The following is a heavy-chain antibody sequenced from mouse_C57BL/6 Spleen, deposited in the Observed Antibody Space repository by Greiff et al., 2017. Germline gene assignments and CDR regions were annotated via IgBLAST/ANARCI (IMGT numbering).Heavy chain of an antibody. CDR3: ARARGSNYAFYAMDY. Sequence: QVQLKESGPGLVQPSQSLSITCTVSGFSLTSYGVHWVRQSPGKGLEWLGVIWSGGSTDYNAAFISRLSISKDISKSQVFFKMNSLQADDTAIYYCARARGSNYAFYAMDYWGQGTSVTVSS. CDR1: GFSLTSYG. D-gene: IGHD2-5*01. J-gene: IGHJ4*01. CDR2: IWSGGST. V-gene: IGHV2-2*01.